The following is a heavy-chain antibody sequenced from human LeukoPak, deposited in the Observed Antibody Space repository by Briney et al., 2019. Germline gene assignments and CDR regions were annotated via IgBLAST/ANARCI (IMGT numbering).Heavy chain of an antibody. Sequence: ASMKVSCKASGYSFTGYYIHWVRQAPGQGLEWMGWIKPNSGATKYAQKFQGRVTMTRDTPISTAYMELSRLRSDDTAVYYCARDYCSKTSCFDYWGQGTLVTVSS. CDR3: ARDYCSKTSCFDY. V-gene: IGHV1-2*02. CDR2: IKPNSGAT. D-gene: IGHD2-2*01. J-gene: IGHJ4*02. CDR1: GYSFTGYY.